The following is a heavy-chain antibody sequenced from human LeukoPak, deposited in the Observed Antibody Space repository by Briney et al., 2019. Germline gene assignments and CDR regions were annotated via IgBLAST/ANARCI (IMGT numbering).Heavy chain of an antibody. D-gene: IGHD2-15*01. J-gene: IGHJ4*02. CDR3: ARVTPGGEYCSGGSCRHYFDY. CDR2: MNPNSGNT. CDR1: GYTFTSYD. Sequence: ASVKVSCKASGYTFTSYDINWVRQATGQGLEWMGWMNPNSGNTGYAKKFQGRVTMTRNTSISTAYMELSSLRSEDTAVYYCARVTPGGEYCSGGSCRHYFDYWGQGTLVTVSS. V-gene: IGHV1-8*01.